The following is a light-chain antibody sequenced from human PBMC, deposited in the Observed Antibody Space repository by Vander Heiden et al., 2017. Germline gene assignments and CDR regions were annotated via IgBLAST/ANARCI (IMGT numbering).Light chain of an antibody. CDR1: QSVSSH. J-gene: IGKJ1*01. CDR3: QQYNNWPPWT. V-gene: IGKV3-15*01. CDR2: GAT. Sequence: EIVMTHSPATLSVSPGDRATLSCMASQSVSSHLARSQQKPRQAPRLHIYGATTRATGNPDRFSGSECGTEFNLTISSLQSEDFAVYCCQQYNNWPPWTFGQGTKVEIK.